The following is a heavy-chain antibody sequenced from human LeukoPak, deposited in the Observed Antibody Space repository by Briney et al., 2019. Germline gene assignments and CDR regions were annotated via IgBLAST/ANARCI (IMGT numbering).Heavy chain of an antibody. D-gene: IGHD3-22*01. CDR1: GFTFSYYG. CDR2: ISYDGSDK. V-gene: IGHV3-30*18. J-gene: IGHJ4*02. CDR3: AKDLHRYYDSSGYFDY. Sequence: GGSLRLSCAASGFTFSYYGMHWVRQAPGKGLEWVAVISYDGSDKYYSDSVKGRFTISRDNSRNTLYLQMNSLRAEDTAVYYCAKDLHRYYDSSGYFDYWGQGTLVTVSS.